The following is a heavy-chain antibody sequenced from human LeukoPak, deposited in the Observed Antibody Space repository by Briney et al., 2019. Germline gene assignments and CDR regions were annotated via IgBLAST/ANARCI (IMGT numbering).Heavy chain of an antibody. CDR1: GGSFSGYY. CDR2: INHSGST. J-gene: IGHJ4*02. D-gene: IGHD3-22*01. V-gene: IGHV4-34*01. Sequence: PSETLSLTCAVYGGSFSGYYWSWIRQPPGKGLEWIGEINHSGSTNYNPSLKSRVTISVDTSKNQFSLKLSSVTAADTAVYYCAAITMIVVASFDYWGQGTLVTVSS. CDR3: AAITMIVVASFDY.